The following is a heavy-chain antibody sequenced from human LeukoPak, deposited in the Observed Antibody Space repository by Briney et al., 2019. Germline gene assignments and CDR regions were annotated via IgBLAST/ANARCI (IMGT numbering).Heavy chain of an antibody. D-gene: IGHD1-1*01. J-gene: IGHJ3*02. Sequence: PGGSLRLSCAASGFTVSSNYMSWVRQAPGKGLEWVSSIYSGGSTYYADSVKGRFTISRDSSKNTLYPQMSSLRAEDTAVYYCARGHNWNDRGAFDIWGQGTMVTVSS. V-gene: IGHV3-53*01. CDR1: GFTVSSNY. CDR3: ARGHNWNDRGAFDI. CDR2: IYSGGST.